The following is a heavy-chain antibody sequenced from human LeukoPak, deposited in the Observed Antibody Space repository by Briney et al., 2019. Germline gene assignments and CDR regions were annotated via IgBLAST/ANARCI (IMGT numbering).Heavy chain of an antibody. CDR1: GYTLAELS. V-gene: IGHV1-24*01. Sequence: ASVTVSCKVSGYTLAELSMHWVRQAPGKGLEWMGGFDLEDGETIYAQKFQGRVTMSEDTSTDTAYMELSSLRSEDTAVYYCATSGDYYDSSGHDAFDIWGQGTMVTVSS. CDR3: ATSGDYYDSSGHDAFDI. D-gene: IGHD3-22*01. J-gene: IGHJ3*02. CDR2: FDLEDGET.